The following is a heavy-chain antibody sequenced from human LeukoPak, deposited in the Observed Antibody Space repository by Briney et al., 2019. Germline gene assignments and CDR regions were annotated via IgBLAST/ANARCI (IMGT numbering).Heavy chain of an antibody. J-gene: IGHJ4*02. V-gene: IGHV3-21*01. D-gene: IGHD6-13*01. CDR1: GFTISSYS. CDR2: ISSSSSYI. Sequence: PGGSLRLSCAASGFTISSYSMNWVRQAPGKGLEWVSSISSSSSYIYYADSVKGRFTISRDNAKNSLYLQMNSLRAEDTAVYYCARDTIAAAIIDYWGQGTLVTVSS. CDR3: ARDTIAAAIIDY.